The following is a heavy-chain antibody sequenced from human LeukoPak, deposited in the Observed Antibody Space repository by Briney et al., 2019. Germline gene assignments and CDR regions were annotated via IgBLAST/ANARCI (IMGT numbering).Heavy chain of an antibody. J-gene: IGHJ4*02. Sequence: KPSETLSLTCAVYSGSFSGYYWSWIRQSPGKGLEWIGEIYHSGSTNYNPSLKSRVTISVDKSKNQFSLKLSSVTAADTAVYYCARRGMRYSSGWRSFDYWGQGTLVTVSS. V-gene: IGHV4-34*01. D-gene: IGHD6-19*01. CDR3: ARRGMRYSSGWRSFDY. CDR1: SGSFSGYY. CDR2: IYHSGST.